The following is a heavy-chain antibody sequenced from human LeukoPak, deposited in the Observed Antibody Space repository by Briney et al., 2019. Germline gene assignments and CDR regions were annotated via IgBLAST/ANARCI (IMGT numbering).Heavy chain of an antibody. J-gene: IGHJ3*02. CDR2: ISSGSTYM. CDR1: GFTFSSYS. V-gene: IGHV3-21*06. CDR3: GRVGGRSKAAKGDAFDI. D-gene: IGHD6-6*01. Sequence: GGSLRLPCAASGFTFSSYSINWVRQAPGKGLEWVSSISSGSTYMYYADSVKGRFTISRDNAQNSVFLQMNSLRAEDTAVYYCGRVGGRSKAAKGDAFDIWGQGTMVVVSS.